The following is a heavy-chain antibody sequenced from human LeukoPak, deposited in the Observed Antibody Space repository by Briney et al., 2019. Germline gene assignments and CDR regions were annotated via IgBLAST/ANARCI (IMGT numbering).Heavy chain of an antibody. Sequence: PGGSLRLSCAASGFTFSSYGMHWVRQAPGKGLEWVAFIRYDGSNKYYADSVKGRFTISRDNSKNTLYLQMNSLRAEDTAVYYCAKAFLWFGELGAFDIWGQGTMVTVSS. J-gene: IGHJ3*02. CDR3: AKAFLWFGELGAFDI. D-gene: IGHD3-10*01. CDR2: IRYDGSNK. CDR1: GFTFSSYG. V-gene: IGHV3-30*02.